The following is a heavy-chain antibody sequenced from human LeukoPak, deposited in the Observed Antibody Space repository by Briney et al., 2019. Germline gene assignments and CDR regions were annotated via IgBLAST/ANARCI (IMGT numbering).Heavy chain of an antibody. CDR3: AGHHPRNTVDF. D-gene: IGHD2/OR15-2a*01. J-gene: IGHJ4*02. CDR1: GFTFSSYA. Sequence: GSLRLSCAASGFTFSSYAVSWIRQPPGKGLDWIAYISDIGSINYNPSLKSRVTISLDTSKNQFSLKLSSVTAADTAVYYCAGHHPRNTVDFWGQGTLVTVSP. CDR2: ISDIGSI. V-gene: IGHV4-59*08.